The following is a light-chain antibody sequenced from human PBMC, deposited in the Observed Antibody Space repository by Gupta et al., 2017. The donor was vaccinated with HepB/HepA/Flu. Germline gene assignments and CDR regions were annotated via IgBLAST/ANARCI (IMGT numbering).Light chain of an antibody. CDR2: DAS. CDR1: ESVGTY. J-gene: IGKJ3*01. CDR3: QQRSWSIT. V-gene: IGKV3-11*01. Sequence: EIVLTQSPVTLSLSPGERATLSCRASESVGTYLAWYQQKRGQAPRLLIYDASNRATGIPARFSGSGSGTYFTLTISSLEPEYFALDYCQQRSWSITFGTGTEVDIK.